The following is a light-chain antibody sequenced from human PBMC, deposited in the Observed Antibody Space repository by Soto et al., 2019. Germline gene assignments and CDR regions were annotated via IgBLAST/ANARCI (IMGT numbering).Light chain of an antibody. CDR3: QQYGRSPFT. J-gene: IGKJ2*01. Sequence: EIVLTQSPVTLSLSPGERATLSCRASQRITNKFLSWLQQKPGLAPRLLNYGASSWPSGVPDRFSGGESGTHLVLTIRRLEPADFAVYYCQQYGRSPFTFCQGTKLQIK. CDR1: QRITNKF. V-gene: IGKV3-20*01. CDR2: GAS.